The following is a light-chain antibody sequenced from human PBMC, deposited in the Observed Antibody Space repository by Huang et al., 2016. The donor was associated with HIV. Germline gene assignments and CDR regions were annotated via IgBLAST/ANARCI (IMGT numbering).Light chain of an antibody. CDR3: QQAYSNSPS. CDR1: QNIKFY. Sequence: DIQMTQSPSSLSDSVGDRVPITYRPSQNIKFYLNWYQHKPGTAPELLIYAASTLEGGVPSRFIGGRAGTDFTLTISSLQPEDSAIYYCQQAYSNSPSFGGGTKVEIK. CDR2: AAS. V-gene: IGKV1-39*01. J-gene: IGKJ4*01.